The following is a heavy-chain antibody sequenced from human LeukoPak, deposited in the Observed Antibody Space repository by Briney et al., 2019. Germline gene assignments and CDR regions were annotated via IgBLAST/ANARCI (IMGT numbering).Heavy chain of an antibody. J-gene: IGHJ3*02. V-gene: IGHV3-23*01. CDR2: FSGTGSGI. CDR1: GFTFNNYA. Sequence: GGSLRLSCAASGFTFNNYAMSWVRQAPGKGLEWVSTFSGTGSGIYYADSVKGRFTISRDNSKNTLYLQMNSLRAEDTAVYYCARVEGSAAGPGDAFDIWGQGTMVTVSS. CDR3: ARVEGSAAGPGDAFDI. D-gene: IGHD6-13*01.